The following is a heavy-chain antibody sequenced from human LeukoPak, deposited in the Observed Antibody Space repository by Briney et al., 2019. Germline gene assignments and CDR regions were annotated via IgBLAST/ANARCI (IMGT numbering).Heavy chain of an antibody. V-gene: IGHV3-48*03. CDR1: GITFSSYE. CDR3: ARDRVRIQLWPTFDY. J-gene: IGHJ4*02. CDR2: ISSSGSTI. D-gene: IGHD5-18*01. Sequence: GGSLRLSCAASGITFSSYEMNWVRQAPGKGLEWVSYISSSGSTIYYADSVKGRFTISRDNAKNSLYLQMNSLRAEDTAVYYCARDRVRIQLWPTFDYWGQGTLVTVSS.